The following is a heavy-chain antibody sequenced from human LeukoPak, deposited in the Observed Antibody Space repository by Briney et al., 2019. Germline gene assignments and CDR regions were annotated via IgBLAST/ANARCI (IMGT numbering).Heavy chain of an antibody. CDR3: ARDGYSYALVYSFDY. J-gene: IGHJ4*02. V-gene: IGHV3-30-3*01. D-gene: IGHD5-18*01. Sequence: GGSLRLSCAASGFTFSSYAMHWVRQAPGKGLEWVAVISYDGSNKYYADSVKGRFTISRDNSKNTLYLQMNGLRAEDTAVYYCARDGYSYALVYSFDYWGQGTLVTVSS. CDR2: ISYDGSNK. CDR1: GFTFSSYA.